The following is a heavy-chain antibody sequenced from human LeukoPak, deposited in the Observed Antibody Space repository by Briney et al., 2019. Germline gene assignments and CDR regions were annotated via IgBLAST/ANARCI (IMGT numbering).Heavy chain of an antibody. CDR2: INHSGST. J-gene: IGHJ4*02. V-gene: IGHV4-34*01. CDR1: GGTLSGYY. Sequence: SETLSLTCAVYGGTLSGYYWSWLRQPPGKGLEWIGEINHSGSTNYNPSLKSRVTISVDTSKNQFSLKLSSVTAADTAVYYCARDSLRGYFDYWGQGTLVTVSS. D-gene: IGHD2-8*01. CDR3: ARDSLRGYFDY.